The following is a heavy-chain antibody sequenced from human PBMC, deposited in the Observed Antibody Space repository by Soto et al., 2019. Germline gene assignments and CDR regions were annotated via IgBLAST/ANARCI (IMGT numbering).Heavy chain of an antibody. CDR3: ARGRMDCSSTSCSISNWFDR. CDR2: IYYRGNT. J-gene: IGHJ5*02. Sequence: TLSLTCTVSGGSIRRGGYYWSWIRQHTGKGLEWIGYIYYRGNTYYNPSLKCRVTISVDTYKNHFSRKLSSVTAADTAVYYCARGRMDCSSTSCSISNWFDRWGQDPLVTVSS. V-gene: IGHV4-31*03. CDR1: GGSIRRGGYY. D-gene: IGHD2-2*01.